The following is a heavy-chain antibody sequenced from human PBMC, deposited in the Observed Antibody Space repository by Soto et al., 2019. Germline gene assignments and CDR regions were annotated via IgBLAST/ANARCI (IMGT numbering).Heavy chain of an antibody. CDR1: GYTLTELS. CDR2: FDPEDGET. J-gene: IGHJ5*02. D-gene: IGHD2-2*01. CDR3: ATSLLGVPAAVNWFDP. V-gene: IGHV1-24*01. Sequence: ASVKVSCKVSGYTLTELSMHWVRQAPGKGLEWMGGFDPEDGETIYAQKFQGRVTMTEDTSTDTAYMELSSLRSEDTAVYYCATSLLGVPAAVNWFDPWGQGTLVTVSS.